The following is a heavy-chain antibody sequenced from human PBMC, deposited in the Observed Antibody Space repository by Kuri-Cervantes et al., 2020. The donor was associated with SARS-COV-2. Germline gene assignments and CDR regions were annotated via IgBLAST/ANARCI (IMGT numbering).Heavy chain of an antibody. V-gene: IGHV4-4*02. CDR1: DDSISSSNW. J-gene: IGHJ5*02. CDR2: IYHSGST. Sequence: GSLRLSCAVSDDSISSSNWWSWVRQPPGKGLEWIGEIYHSGSTYYNLSLKSRVIISVDKSKNQFSLKLSSVTAADTAVYYCARALPGNWFDPWGQGTLVTVSS. CDR3: ARALPGNWFDP.